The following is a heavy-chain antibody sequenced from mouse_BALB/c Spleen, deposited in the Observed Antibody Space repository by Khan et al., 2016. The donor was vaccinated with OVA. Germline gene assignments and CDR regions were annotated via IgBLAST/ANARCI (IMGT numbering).Heavy chain of an antibody. J-gene: IGHJ3*01. CDR2: IYPGDGET. CDR3: AISGYDYFAY. D-gene: IGHD2-14*01. Sequence: QVQLKQSGAELVRPGSSVKISCKASGYAFSSYWMNWVKQRPGQGLEWIGQIYPGDGETIYNGKFKGKVTLTAAKSSSTAYMQLSSLTSEDSAVYFCAISGYDYFAYWGQGTLVTVSA. V-gene: IGHV1-80*01. CDR1: GYAFSSYW.